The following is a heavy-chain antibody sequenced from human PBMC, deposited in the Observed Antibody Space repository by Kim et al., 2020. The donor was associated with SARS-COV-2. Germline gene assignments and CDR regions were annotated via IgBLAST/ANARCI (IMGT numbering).Heavy chain of an antibody. J-gene: IGHJ4*02. Sequence: GGSLRLSCTASGFAFSSYWMTWIRQVPGKGLEWVANIKQVGSETYYVDSVKGRFTISRNNDQNSLYLQMNSLRGDDTAVYYCGGGARNDYWGQGTLVTV. CDR1: GFAFSSYW. CDR3: GGGARNDY. D-gene: IGHD1-26*01. V-gene: IGHV3-7*01. CDR2: IKQVGSET.